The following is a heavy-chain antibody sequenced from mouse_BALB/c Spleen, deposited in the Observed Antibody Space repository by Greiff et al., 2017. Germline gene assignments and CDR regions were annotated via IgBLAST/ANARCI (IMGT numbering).Heavy chain of an antibody. D-gene: IGHD2-14*01. V-gene: IGHV5-17*02. CDR3: ARSIGRGYAMDY. CDR2: ISSGSSTI. J-gene: IGHJ4*01. CDR1: GFTFSSFG. Sequence: DVMLVESGGGLVQPGGSRKLSCAASGFTFSSFGMHWVRQAPEKGLEWVAYISSGSSTIYYADTVKGRFTISRDNPKNTLFLQMTSLRSEDTAMYYCARSIGRGYAMDYWGQGTSFTVSS.